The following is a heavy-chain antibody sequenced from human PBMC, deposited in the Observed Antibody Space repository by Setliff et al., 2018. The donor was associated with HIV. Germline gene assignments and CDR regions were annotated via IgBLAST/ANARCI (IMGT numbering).Heavy chain of an antibody. J-gene: IGHJ3*02. V-gene: IGHV3-33*01. CDR1: RFIFNTYD. CDR2: IWYDGSNK. Sequence: LRLSCAASRFIFNTYDMHWVRQAPGKGLEWVAVIWYDGSNKFYADSVKGRFTISRDTSKNTLYLQMNSLRAEDTGVYYCARGRESAFDIWGQGTMVTVSS. CDR3: ARGRESAFDI.